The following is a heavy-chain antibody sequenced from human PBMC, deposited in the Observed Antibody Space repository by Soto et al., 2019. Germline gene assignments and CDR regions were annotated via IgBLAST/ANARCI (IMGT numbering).Heavy chain of an antibody. D-gene: IGHD5-12*01. J-gene: IGHJ3*02. CDR2: MYVTGTT. V-gene: IGHV4-4*07. CDR3: ARDGGYTGYEEGNPFDI. CDR1: GGSISHHY. Sequence: QVLLQESGPGLVKPSETLSLICTVSGGSISHHYWSWIRQPAGTRLEWIGRMYVTGTTNYNPSLKNRVSMSIDTSKNQFSLKLSSVTAADTAVYYCARDGGYTGYEEGNPFDIWGQGTMVTVSS.